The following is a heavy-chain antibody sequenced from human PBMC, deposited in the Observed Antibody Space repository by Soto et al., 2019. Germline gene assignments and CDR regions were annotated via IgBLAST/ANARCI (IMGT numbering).Heavy chain of an antibody. V-gene: IGHV5-51*01. Sequence: PGESLKISCKGSGYSFTSYWIGWVRQMPGKGLEWMGIIYPGDSDTRYSPSFQGQVTISADKSISTAYLQWSSLKASDTAMYYCARLVGDYYYDSSGQNNWFDPWGQGTLVTVSS. CDR2: IYPGDSDT. J-gene: IGHJ5*02. CDR1: GYSFTSYW. CDR3: ARLVGDYYYDSSGQNNWFDP. D-gene: IGHD3-22*01.